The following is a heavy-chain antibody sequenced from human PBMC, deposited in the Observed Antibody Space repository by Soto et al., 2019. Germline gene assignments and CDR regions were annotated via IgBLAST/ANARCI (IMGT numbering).Heavy chain of an antibody. CDR1: GFTFSSYD. D-gene: IGHD3-9*01. V-gene: IGHV3-13*01. J-gene: IGHJ3*02. Sequence: PGGSLRLPCAASGFTFSSYDVHWVRQATGKGLEWVSAIGTAGDTYYPGSVKGRFTISRENAKNSLYLQMNSLRAGDTAVYYCARAKRVYDILTGPPGYAFDIWGQGTMVTVSS. CDR2: IGTAGDT. CDR3: ARAKRVYDILTGPPGYAFDI.